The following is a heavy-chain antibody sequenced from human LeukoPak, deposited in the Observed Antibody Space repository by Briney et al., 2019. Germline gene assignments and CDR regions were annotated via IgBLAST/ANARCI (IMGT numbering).Heavy chain of an antibody. CDR2: IYYSGST. J-gene: IGHJ4*02. D-gene: IGHD6-19*01. CDR3: ARVLPQWLARYYFDY. Sequence: SETLSLTCTVSGDSISSSSYYWGWIRHPPGKGLEWISTIYYSGSTYYNPSLESRVTISIDTSKNQFSLKLNSVTAADTAVYYCARVLPQWLARYYFDYWGQGTLVTVSS. V-gene: IGHV4-39*01. CDR1: GDSISSSSYY.